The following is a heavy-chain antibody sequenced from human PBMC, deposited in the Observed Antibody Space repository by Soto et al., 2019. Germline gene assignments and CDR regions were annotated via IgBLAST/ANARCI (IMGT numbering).Heavy chain of an antibody. CDR1: GGSISSGDYY. J-gene: IGHJ6*02. Sequence: QVQLQESGPGLVKPSQTLSLTCTVSGGSISSGDYYWSWIRQPPGKGLEWIGYIYYSGSTYYNPSLKSRVTLSVDTSKNQFSLKLSSVTAADTAVYYCARGTYCGGDCYHRDGMDVWGQGTTVTVSS. D-gene: IGHD2-21*02. CDR2: IYYSGST. CDR3: ARGTYCGGDCYHRDGMDV. V-gene: IGHV4-30-4*01.